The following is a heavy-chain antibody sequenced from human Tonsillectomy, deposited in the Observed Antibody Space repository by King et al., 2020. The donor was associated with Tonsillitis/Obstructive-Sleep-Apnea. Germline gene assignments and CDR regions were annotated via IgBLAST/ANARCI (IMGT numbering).Heavy chain of an antibody. J-gene: IGHJ6*03. Sequence: VQLVESGGGLVKPGGSLRLSCAASGFRFSEYYMSWIRQAPGKGLEWVSYISSDGSTINYADSVKGRFTISRDNAKKSLYLQMNSLRAEDTAVYYCARDPYCSSTSCYDYYFYMDVWGKGTTVTVSS. D-gene: IGHD2-2*01. V-gene: IGHV3-11*01. CDR2: ISSDGSTI. CDR3: ARDPYCSSTSCYDYYFYMDV. CDR1: GFRFSEYY.